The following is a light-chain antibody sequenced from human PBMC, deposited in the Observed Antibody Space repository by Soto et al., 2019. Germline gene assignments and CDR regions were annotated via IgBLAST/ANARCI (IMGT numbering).Light chain of an antibody. CDR3: QQLNSYPIT. Sequence: DIQLTQSPSFLSASVGDRVTITCRASQGLSSDLAWYQQKPGKAPKLLIYAASTLQRGVPSRFSGSGSGTEFTLTINRLQTEDFATYYCQQLNSYPITFGQGTRLEIK. V-gene: IGKV1-9*01. CDR1: QGLSSD. CDR2: AAS. J-gene: IGKJ5*01.